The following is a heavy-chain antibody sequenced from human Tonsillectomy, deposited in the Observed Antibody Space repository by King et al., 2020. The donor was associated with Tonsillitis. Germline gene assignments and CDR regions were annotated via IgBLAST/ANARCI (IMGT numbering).Heavy chain of an antibody. Sequence: VQLVESGGGLVQPGRSLRLSCTASGFTFGDYAMSWFRQAPGKGLEWVGFIRSKPYGGTTEYAASVKVRFTISRDDSKSIAYLQMNSLKTEDTAVYYCSRVWFGELYSPFDYWGQGTLVTVSS. J-gene: IGHJ4*02. CDR3: SRVWFGELYSPFDY. CDR2: IRSKPYGGTT. CDR1: GFTFGDYA. D-gene: IGHD3-10*01. V-gene: IGHV3-49*03.